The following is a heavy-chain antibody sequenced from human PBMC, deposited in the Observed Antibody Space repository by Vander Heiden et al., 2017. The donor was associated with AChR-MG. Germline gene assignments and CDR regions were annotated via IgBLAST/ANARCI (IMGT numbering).Heavy chain of an antibody. Sequence: QVQLEESGGGVVQPGRSLRLSCVASGFTSSSYGIHWVRQAPGKGLEWVVVIWYDGSNKYYTDSVKGRFTISRDNSKNTLYLQMNSLRAEDTAVYYCARDSSGSYYFDYWGQGTLVTVSS. CDR3: ARDSSGSYYFDY. J-gene: IGHJ4*02. CDR1: GFTSSSYG. D-gene: IGHD3-22*01. V-gene: IGHV3-33*01. CDR2: IWYDGSNK.